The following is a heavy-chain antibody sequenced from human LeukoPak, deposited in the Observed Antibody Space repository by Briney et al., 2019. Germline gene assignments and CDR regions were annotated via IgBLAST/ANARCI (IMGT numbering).Heavy chain of an antibody. D-gene: IGHD2-15*01. CDR3: ASLYCSGGSCYGGGGY. V-gene: IGHV1-69*04. Sequence: SVKVSCKASGGTFSSYAISWVRQAPGQGLESMGRIIPILGIANYAQKFQGRVTITADKSTSTAYMELSSLRSEDTAVYYCASLYCSGGSCYGGGGYWGQGTLVTVSS. CDR1: GGTFSSYA. J-gene: IGHJ4*02. CDR2: IIPILGIA.